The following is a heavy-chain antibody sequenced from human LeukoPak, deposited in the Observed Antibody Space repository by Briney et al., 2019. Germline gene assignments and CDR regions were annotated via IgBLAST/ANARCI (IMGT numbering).Heavy chain of an antibody. J-gene: IGHJ4*02. CDR1: GFTFSSYA. V-gene: IGHV3-30-3*01. D-gene: IGHD3-22*01. CDR3: ARAPRIYMIVVAFDY. Sequence: PGGSLRLSCAASGFTFSSYAMHWVRQAPGKGLGWVAVISYDGSNKYYADSVKGRFTISRDNSKNTLYLQMNSLRAEDTAVYYCARAPRIYMIVVAFDYWGQGILVTVSS. CDR2: ISYDGSNK.